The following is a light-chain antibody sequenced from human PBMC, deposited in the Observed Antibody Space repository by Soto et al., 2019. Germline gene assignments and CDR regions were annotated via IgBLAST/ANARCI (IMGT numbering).Light chain of an antibody. J-gene: IGKJ3*01. V-gene: IGKV1-5*01. Sequence: DIQMTQSPSTLSASVGDRVTITCRASQSISSWLAWYQQKPGKAPKLLIYDASSLESGVPSRFSGSGSGTEFTLTISSLQPDDFATYYCQHRSDWPPTFGPGTKVEIK. CDR1: QSISSW. CDR2: DAS. CDR3: QHRSDWPPT.